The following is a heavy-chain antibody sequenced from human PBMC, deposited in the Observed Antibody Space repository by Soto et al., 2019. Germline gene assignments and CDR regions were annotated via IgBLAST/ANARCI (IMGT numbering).Heavy chain of an antibody. J-gene: IGHJ5*02. V-gene: IGHV1-18*01. CDR1: GYTFTSYG. CDR2: ISAYNGNT. Sequence: ASVKVSCKASGYTFTSYGISWVRQAPGQGLEWMRWISAYNGNTNYAQKLQGRVTMTTDTSTSTAYMELRSLRSDDTAVYYCARVHDFLNWFDPWGQGTLVTVSS. D-gene: IGHD3-3*01. CDR3: ARVHDFLNWFDP.